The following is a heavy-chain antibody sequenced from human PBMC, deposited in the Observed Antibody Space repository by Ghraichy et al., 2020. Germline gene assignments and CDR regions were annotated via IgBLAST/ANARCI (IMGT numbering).Heavy chain of an antibody. V-gene: IGHV3-53*01. J-gene: IGHJ6*02. CDR1: EFTVSSNY. D-gene: IGHD6-13*01. CDR3: ARSRGSWYDGMDV. CDR2: IYSGGST. Sequence: GGSLRLSCEASEFTVSSNYMSWVRQAPGKGLEWVSVIYSGGSTYYADSVKGRFTISRDNSKNTLYLQMNSLRAEDTAVYYCARSRGSWYDGMDVWGQGTTVTVSS.